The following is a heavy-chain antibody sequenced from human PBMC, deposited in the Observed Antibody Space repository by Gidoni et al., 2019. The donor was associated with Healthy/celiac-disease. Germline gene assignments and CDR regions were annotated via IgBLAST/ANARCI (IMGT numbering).Heavy chain of an antibody. V-gene: IGHV4-39*01. CDR1: GGSISSSSYY. J-gene: IGHJ2*01. CDR2: IYYSGST. CDR3: ARGVPGVAVAVP. D-gene: IGHD6-19*01. Sequence: QLPLQESGPGLVKPSETLSLTCPVSGGSISSSSYYWGWIRQPPGKGLEWIGSIYYSGSTYYNPSLKSRVTISVDTSKNQFSLKLSSVTAADTAVYYCARGVPGVAVAVPWGRGTLVTVSS.